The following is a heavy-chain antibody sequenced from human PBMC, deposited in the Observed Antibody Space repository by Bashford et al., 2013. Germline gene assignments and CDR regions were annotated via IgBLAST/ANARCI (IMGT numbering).Heavy chain of an antibody. J-gene: IGHJ4*02. D-gene: IGHD3-3*01. V-gene: IGHV3-11*01. CDR1: GFTFSDYY. Sequence: GSLRLSCAASGFTFSDYYMSWIRQAPGKGLEWVSYISSSGSTIYYADSVKGRFTISRDNAKNSLYLQMNSLRAEDTAVYYCARDVYDFWSGYYTGRFDYWGQGTLVTVSS. CDR3: ARDVYDFWSGYYTGRFDY. CDR2: ISSSGSTI.